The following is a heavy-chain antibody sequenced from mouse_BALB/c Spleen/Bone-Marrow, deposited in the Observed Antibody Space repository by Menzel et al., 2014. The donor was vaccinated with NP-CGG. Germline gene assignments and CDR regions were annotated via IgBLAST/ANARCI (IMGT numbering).Heavy chain of an antibody. V-gene: IGHV4-1*02. Sequence: EVKLQQSGGGLVQPGGSLKLSCAASGFDFSGSWMGWVRQAPGKGLEWIGEINPDSSTINYTPSLKDRFIISRDNAKNTLYLQMSKVRSEDTALYFCARLGYYGGFAYWGQGTLVTVSA. J-gene: IGHJ3*01. CDR3: ARLGYYGGFAY. D-gene: IGHD2-3*01. CDR1: GFDFSGSW. CDR2: INPDSSTI.